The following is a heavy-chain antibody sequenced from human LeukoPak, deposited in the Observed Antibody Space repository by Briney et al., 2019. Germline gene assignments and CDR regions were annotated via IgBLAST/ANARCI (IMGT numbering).Heavy chain of an antibody. J-gene: IGHJ3*02. D-gene: IGHD2-2*01. Sequence: GGSLRLSCAASGFTFDDYTMHWVRQAPGKGLEWVSGISWSSGSIGYADSVKGRFTISRDNAKNSLYLQMNSLRAEDMALYYCAKGFASCSSTSCSGGFDTFDIWGQGTMVTVSS. CDR3: AKGFASCSSTSCSGGFDTFDI. V-gene: IGHV3-9*03. CDR2: ISWSSGSI. CDR1: GFTFDDYT.